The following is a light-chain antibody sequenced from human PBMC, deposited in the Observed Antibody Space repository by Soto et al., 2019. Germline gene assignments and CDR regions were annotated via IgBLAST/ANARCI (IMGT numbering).Light chain of an antibody. V-gene: IGLV2-14*03. Sequence: QSALTQPASVSGSPGQSITIFCTGTSSDVGGYNYVSWYQQHPGSAPKLMIYDVSSRPSGVSNRFSGSKSGNTASLTISGLQAEDEADYYCSSYTSSFKLAVVGSGTKVTVL. CDR2: DVS. CDR3: SSYTSSFKLAV. CDR1: SSDVGGYNY. J-gene: IGLJ1*01.